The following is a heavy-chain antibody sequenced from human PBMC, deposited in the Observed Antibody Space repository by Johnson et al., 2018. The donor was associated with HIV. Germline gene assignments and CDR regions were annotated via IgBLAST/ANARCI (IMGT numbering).Heavy chain of an antibody. CDR2: IYSGGAT. CDR3: TRSYPGYYGTFDI. CDR1: GFTFTNVW. J-gene: IGHJ3*02. Sequence: VQLMESGGGFVKPGGSLRLSCAASGFTFTNVWMSWVRQAPGKGLEWVAVIYSGGATYYADSVKGRFTISRDNPKNTVYLQMNSLRAEDTAVYYCTRSYPGYYGTFDIWGQGTMVTVSS. V-gene: IGHV3-66*01. D-gene: IGHD3-3*01.